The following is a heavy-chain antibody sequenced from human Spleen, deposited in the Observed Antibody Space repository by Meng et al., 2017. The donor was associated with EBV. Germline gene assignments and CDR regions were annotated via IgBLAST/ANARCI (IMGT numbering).Heavy chain of an antibody. CDR2: INTATGDA. J-gene: IGHJ5*02. V-gene: IGHV7-4-1*02. CDR1: GYTFSAYA. D-gene: IGHD3-10*01. Sequence: LVQSGSELKKPGASGKVFCKASGYTFSAYAMNWVRQAPGQGLEWLGWINTATGDATYAQDFTGRFLFSLDTSVTTAYLQISSLKAEDTAVYYCARDRVWFGDKGWFDPWGQGTLVTVSS. CDR3: ARDRVWFGDKGWFDP.